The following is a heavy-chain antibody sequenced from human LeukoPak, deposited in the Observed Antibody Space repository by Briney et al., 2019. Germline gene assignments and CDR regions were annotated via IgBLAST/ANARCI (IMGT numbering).Heavy chain of an antibody. CDR2: ISSSSSYI. Sequence: GGSLRLSCAASGFTFSSYSFNWVRQAPGKGLEWVSSISSSSSYIYYADSVKGRFTISRDNAKNSLYLQMNSLRAEDTAVYYCARDSTVVTRMSYWGQGTLVTVCS. J-gene: IGHJ4*02. CDR3: ARDSTVVTRMSY. V-gene: IGHV3-21*01. D-gene: IGHD4-23*01. CDR1: GFTFSSYS.